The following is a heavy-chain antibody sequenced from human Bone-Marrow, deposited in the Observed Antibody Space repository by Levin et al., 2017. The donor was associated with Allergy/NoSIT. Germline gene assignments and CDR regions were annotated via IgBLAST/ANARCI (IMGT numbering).Heavy chain of an antibody. Sequence: PGGSLRLSCAASGFTFSSYGMHWVRQAPGKGLEWVAVISYDGSNKYYADSVKGRFTISRDNSKNTLYLQMNSLRAEDTAVYYCAKALVGGATILNWFDPWGQGTLVTVSS. V-gene: IGHV3-30*18. D-gene: IGHD5-24*01. CDR1: GFTFSSYG. J-gene: IGHJ5*02. CDR3: AKALVGGATILNWFDP. CDR2: ISYDGSNK.